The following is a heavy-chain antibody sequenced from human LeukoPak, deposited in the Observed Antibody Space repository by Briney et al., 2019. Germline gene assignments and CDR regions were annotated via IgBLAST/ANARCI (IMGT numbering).Heavy chain of an antibody. Sequence: KPSETLSLTCTVSGGSISGYYWSWIRQPPGKGLEWIGYLYYSGSTNYNPSLKSRVTISVDTSKNQFSLKLSSVTAADTAVYYCARNEDSAYGSGSYLSWCQGTLVTVSS. J-gene: IGHJ5*02. CDR1: GGSISGYY. CDR3: ARNEDSAYGSGSYLS. CDR2: LYYSGST. V-gene: IGHV4-59*01. D-gene: IGHD3-10*01.